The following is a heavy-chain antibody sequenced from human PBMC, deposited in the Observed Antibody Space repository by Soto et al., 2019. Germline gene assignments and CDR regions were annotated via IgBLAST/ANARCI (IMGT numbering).Heavy chain of an antibody. CDR2: IYYSGST. CDR3: ARWVGQQLVYNWFDP. CDR1: GGSISSYY. Sequence: SETLSLTCTVSGGSISSYYWSWIRQPPGKGLEWIGYIYYSGSTNYNPSLKSRVTIPVDTSKNQFSLKLSSVTAADTAVYYCARWVGQQLVYNWFDPWGQGTLVTVSS. V-gene: IGHV4-59*01. J-gene: IGHJ5*02. D-gene: IGHD6-13*01.